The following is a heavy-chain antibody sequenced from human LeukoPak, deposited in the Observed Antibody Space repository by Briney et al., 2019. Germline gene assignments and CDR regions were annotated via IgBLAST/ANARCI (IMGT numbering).Heavy chain of an antibody. CDR1: GFTLSSYS. J-gene: IGHJ4*02. CDR3: AREEGGKLGIDYYFDY. V-gene: IGHV3-21*06. D-gene: IGHD7-27*01. Sequence: GGSLRLSCAASGFTLSSYSMNWVRQAPGKGLEWVSSISSSSIYIYYADSVKGRFTISRDNAKNSLYLQMNSLRAEDTAMYYCAREEGGKLGIDYYFDYWGQGTLLTVSS. CDR2: ISSSSIYI.